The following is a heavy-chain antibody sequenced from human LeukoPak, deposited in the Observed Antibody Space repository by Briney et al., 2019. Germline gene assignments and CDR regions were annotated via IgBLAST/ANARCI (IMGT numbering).Heavy chain of an antibody. Sequence: ASVKVSCKASGYTFTGYYMHWVRQAPGQGLEWMGWISAYNGNTNCPQKLQGRVTMTTDTSTSTAYMELRSLRSDDTAVYYCARDRGPRGYSGYDPTGVWGQGTLVTVSS. CDR3: ARDRGPRGYSGYDPTGV. D-gene: IGHD5-12*01. J-gene: IGHJ4*02. CDR2: ISAYNGNT. V-gene: IGHV1-18*04. CDR1: GYTFTGYY.